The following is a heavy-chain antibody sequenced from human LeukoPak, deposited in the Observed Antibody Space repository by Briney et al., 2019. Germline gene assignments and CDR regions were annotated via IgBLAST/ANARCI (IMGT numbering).Heavy chain of an antibody. CDR3: ARGYSSGWYVFDY. CDR2: IYYSGST. J-gene: IGHJ4*02. CDR1: GGSISSYY. V-gene: IGHV4-59*01. Sequence: SETLSLTCTVSGGSISSYYWSWIRQPPGRGLEWIGYIYYSGSTNYNPSLKSRVTISVDTSKNQFSLKLSSVTAADTAVYYCARGYSSGWYVFDYWGQGTLVTVSS. D-gene: IGHD6-19*01.